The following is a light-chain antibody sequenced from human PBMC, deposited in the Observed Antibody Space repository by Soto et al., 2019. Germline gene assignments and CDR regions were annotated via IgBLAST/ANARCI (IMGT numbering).Light chain of an antibody. V-gene: IGLV2-11*01. CDR1: SSDVCGYNY. Sequence: QSVLTQPRSVSGSPGQSVTISCTGTSSDVCGYNYVSWYQQHPGKAPKLMIYDVSKRPSGVPDRFSGSKSGNTASLTISGLQAEDEADYYCCSYAGSHYVFGTGTQLTVL. CDR3: CSYAGSHYV. CDR2: DVS. J-gene: IGLJ1*01.